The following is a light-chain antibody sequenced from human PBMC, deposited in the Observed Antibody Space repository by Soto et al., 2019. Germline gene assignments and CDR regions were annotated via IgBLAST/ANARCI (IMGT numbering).Light chain of an antibody. J-gene: IGLJ1*01. CDR1: SSDVGGYNY. V-gene: IGLV2-14*01. CDR3: SSSTSTTTLDV. CDR2: EVT. Sequence: QSGLTQPASVSGSPGQSLTISCAGTSSDVGGYNYVSWYQQHPGKAPKPIIYEVTNRPSGVSNRFSGSKSGNTASLTISGLQAEDEADYYCSSSTSTTTLDVFGTGTKVTVL.